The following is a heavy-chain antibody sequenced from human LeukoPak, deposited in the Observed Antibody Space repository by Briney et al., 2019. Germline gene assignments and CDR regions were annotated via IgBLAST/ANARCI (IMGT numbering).Heavy chain of an antibody. CDR2: IIPIFGTA. CDR1: GGTFSSYA. J-gene: IGHJ4*02. CDR3: ASGDYDYVWGSYRDVDY. V-gene: IGHV1-69*06. Sequence: ASVKVSCKASGGTFSSYAISWVRQAPGQGLEWMGGIIPIFGTANYAQKFQGRVTITADKSTSTAYMELSSLRSEDTAVYYCASGDYDYVWGSYRDVDYWGQGTLVTVS. D-gene: IGHD3-16*02.